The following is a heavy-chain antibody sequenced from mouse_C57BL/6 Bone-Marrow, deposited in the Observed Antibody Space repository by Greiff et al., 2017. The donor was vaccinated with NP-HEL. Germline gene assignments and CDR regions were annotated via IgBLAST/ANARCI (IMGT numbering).Heavy chain of an antibody. J-gene: IGHJ3*01. CDR3: TETSFAY. Sequence: DVKLVESGAELVRPGASVKLSCTASGFNIKDDYMHWVKQRPEQGLEWIGWIDPENGDTEYASKFQGKATITADTSSNTAYLQLSSLTSEDTAVYYCTETSFAYWGQGTLVTVSA. V-gene: IGHV14-4*01. CDR1: GFNIKDDY. CDR2: IDPENGDT.